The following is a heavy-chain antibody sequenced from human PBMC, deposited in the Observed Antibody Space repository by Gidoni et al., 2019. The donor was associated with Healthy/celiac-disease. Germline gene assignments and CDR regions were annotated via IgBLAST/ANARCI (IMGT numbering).Heavy chain of an antibody. D-gene: IGHD6-19*01. CDR2: MNPNSGTT. CDR1: GYTFTSYD. J-gene: IGHJ4*02. V-gene: IGHV1-8*01. Sequence: QVQLVQSGAEVKKPGASVKVSCKASGYTFTSYDINWVRQATGQGLEWMGWMNPNSGTTGYAQKFQGRVTMTRNTSISTAYMELSSLRSEDTAVYYCARGRTGYSSGWFKSRSQNQSTHKFDYWGQGTLVTVSS. CDR3: ARGRTGYSSGWFKSRSQNQSTHKFDY.